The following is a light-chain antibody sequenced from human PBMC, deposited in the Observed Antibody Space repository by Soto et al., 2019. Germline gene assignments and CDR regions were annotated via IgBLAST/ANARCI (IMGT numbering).Light chain of an antibody. CDR1: SSNIGINY. V-gene: IGLV1-47*01. Sequence: QSVLTQPPSASGTPGQKVTISCSGSSSNIGINYVYWYQQLPGTAPKLLIYRNDQRPSGVPDRFSGSKSGTSASLAISGLRSEDEADYYCATWDDSLSGRYVFGAGTKVTVL. CDR3: ATWDDSLSGRYV. J-gene: IGLJ1*01. CDR2: RND.